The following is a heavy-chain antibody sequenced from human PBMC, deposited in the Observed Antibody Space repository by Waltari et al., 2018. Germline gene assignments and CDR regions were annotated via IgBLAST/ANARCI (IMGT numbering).Heavy chain of an antibody. CDR3: ARDCSGSWYYWFDP. CDR1: CGSISSSSYY. J-gene: IGHJ5*02. D-gene: IGHD6-13*01. V-gene: IGHV4-39*07. CDR2: IYYTGRT. Sequence: QLRLQESGPGLVKPSETLSLTCTVSCGSISSSSYYWGWFRQPPGKGLEWIGSIYYTGRTYYNPSLKSRVTIAVDTSKNQCTRKLSSVTAADTAVYYCARDCSGSWYYWFDPWGQGTLVTVSS.